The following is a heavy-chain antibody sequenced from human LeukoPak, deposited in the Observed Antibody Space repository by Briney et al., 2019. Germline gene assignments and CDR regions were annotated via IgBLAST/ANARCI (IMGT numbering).Heavy chain of an antibody. V-gene: IGHV3-53*01. CDR1: GFTFSSAF. Sequence: GGSLRLSCAASGFTFSSAFMSWVRQAPGKGLEWVSIIYGGGATNYSDYSKGRFIISRDNPENTLYLQMNSRRAEHTAVYYGATVDRRAAPGTFDYWGQGSLVSVSS. D-gene: IGHD6-13*01. CDR3: ATVDRRAAPGTFDY. CDR2: IYGGGAT. J-gene: IGHJ4*02.